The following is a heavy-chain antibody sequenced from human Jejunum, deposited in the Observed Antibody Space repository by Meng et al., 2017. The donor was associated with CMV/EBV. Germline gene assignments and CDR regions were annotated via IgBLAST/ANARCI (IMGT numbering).Heavy chain of an antibody. V-gene: IGHV3-48*04. D-gene: IGHD3-10*01. CDR2: ISRSSDTI. CDR1: FSLNS. CDR3: ARDYYGSGIGGNYFDY. J-gene: IGHJ4*02. Sequence: FSLNSMNWVRQAPGKGLEWVSYISRSSDTINYADSVKSRFTISRDNSKNSLYLQMNSLRAEDSAVYYCARDYYGSGIGGNYFDYWGQGILVTVSS.